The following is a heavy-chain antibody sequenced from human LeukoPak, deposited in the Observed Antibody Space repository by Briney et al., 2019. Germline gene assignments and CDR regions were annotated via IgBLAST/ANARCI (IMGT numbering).Heavy chain of an antibody. V-gene: IGHV4-34*01. CDR1: GGSFSGYY. CDR3: ARGGVYSGAPFGY. D-gene: IGHD6-19*01. J-gene: IGHJ4*02. Sequence: SETLSLTCAVYGGSFSGYYWSWIRQPPGKGLEWIGEINHSGSTNYNPSLKSRVTISVDTSKNQFSLKLSSVTAADTAVYYWARGGVYSGAPFGYWGQEPLVTVSS. CDR2: INHSGST.